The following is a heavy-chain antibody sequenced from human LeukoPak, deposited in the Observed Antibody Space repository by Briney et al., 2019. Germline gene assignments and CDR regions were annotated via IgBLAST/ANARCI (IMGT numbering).Heavy chain of an antibody. J-gene: IGHJ4*02. CDR1: GFTFSSYG. CDR2: IRYDGSNK. CDR3: SKGPEPTIVRGPPPH. Sequence: GGSLRLSCAASGFTFSSYGMHWVRQAPGKGLEWVAFIRYDGSNKYYADSVKGRFTISRDNSKNTLYLQMNSLRAEDTAVYYWSKGPEPTIVRGPPPHWGQGTLVTVSS. D-gene: IGHD3-10*01. V-gene: IGHV3-30*02.